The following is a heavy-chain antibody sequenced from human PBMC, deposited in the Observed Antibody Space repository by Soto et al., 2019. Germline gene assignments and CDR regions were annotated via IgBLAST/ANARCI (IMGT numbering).Heavy chain of an antibody. CDR1: GYTFTSYA. CDR2: INAGNGNT. D-gene: IGHD4-17*01. Sequence: GASVKVSCKASGYTFTSYAMHWVRQAPGQRLEWMGWINAGNGNTKYSQKFQGRVTITRDTSASTAYMELSSLRSEDTAVYYCARGACGDYGDCSNDYWGQGTLVTVSS. J-gene: IGHJ4*02. CDR3: ARGACGDYGDCSNDY. V-gene: IGHV1-3*01.